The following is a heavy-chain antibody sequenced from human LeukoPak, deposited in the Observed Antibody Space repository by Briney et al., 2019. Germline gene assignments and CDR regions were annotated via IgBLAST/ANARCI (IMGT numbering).Heavy chain of an antibody. CDR2: FDPEDGET. J-gene: IGHJ5*02. CDR3: ANIVVVPAATEVDNWFDP. Sequence: ASVKVSCKVSGYTLTELSMHWVRPAPGKGLGWMGGFDPEDGETIYAQKFQGRVTMPEDTSTDTAYMELSSLRSEDTAVYYCANIVVVPAATEVDNWFDPWGQGTLVTVSS. D-gene: IGHD2-2*01. V-gene: IGHV1-24*01. CDR1: GYTLTELS.